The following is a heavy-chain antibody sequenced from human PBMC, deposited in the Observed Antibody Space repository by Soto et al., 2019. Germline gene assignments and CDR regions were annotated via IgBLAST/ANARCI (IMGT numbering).Heavy chain of an antibody. J-gene: IGHJ4*02. Sequence: PGGSLRLSCAASGFTFSSYAMSWVRQAPGKGLEWVSAISGSGGSTYYADSVKGRFTISRDNSKNTLYLQMNSLRAEDTAVYYCARGPQYYYGSGSYRSIDYWGQVTLVTVSS. CDR2: ISGSGGST. CDR3: ARGPQYYYGSGSYRSIDY. V-gene: IGHV3-23*01. D-gene: IGHD3-10*01. CDR1: GFTFSSYA.